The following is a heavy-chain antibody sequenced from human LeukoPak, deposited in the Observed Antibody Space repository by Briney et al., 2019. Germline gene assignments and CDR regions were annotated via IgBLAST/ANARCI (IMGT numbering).Heavy chain of an antibody. Sequence: SETLSLTCTVSGGSISSSSYYWGWIRQPPGKGLEWIGSIYYSGSTYYNPSLKSRVTISVDTSKNQFSLKLSSVTAADTAVYYCARDPGETERAFDIWGQGTMVTVSS. D-gene: IGHD3-10*01. V-gene: IGHV4-39*07. J-gene: IGHJ3*02. CDR2: IYYSGST. CDR3: ARDPGETERAFDI. CDR1: GGSISSSSYY.